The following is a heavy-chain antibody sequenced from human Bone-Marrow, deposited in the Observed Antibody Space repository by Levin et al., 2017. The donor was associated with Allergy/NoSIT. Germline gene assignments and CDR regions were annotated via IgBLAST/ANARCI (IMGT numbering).Heavy chain of an antibody. D-gene: IGHD4-17*01. CDR1: GYTFTSYD. CDR2: MNPNSGNT. Sequence: ASVKVSCKASGYTFTSYDINWVRQATGQGLEWMGWMNPNSGNTGYAQKFQGRVTMTRNTSISTAYMELSSLRSEDTAVYYCARGRGWYGDYDYYGMDVWGQGTTVTVSS. CDR3: ARGRGWYGDYDYYGMDV. V-gene: IGHV1-8*01. J-gene: IGHJ6*02.